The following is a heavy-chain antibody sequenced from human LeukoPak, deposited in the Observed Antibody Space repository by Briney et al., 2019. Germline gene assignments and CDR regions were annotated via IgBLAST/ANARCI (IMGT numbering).Heavy chain of an antibody. D-gene: IGHD4-17*01. J-gene: IGHJ2*01. CDR3: ARDTGDYVSYWYFDL. Sequence: SETLSLTCTVSGGSISGYYWSWIRQSLGKGLEWIGHIYYSGNTNYNPSLKSRLTISLDTSKNQFSLKMSSVTAADTAVYYCARDTGDYVSYWYFDLWGRGTLVTVSS. V-gene: IGHV4-59*01. CDR2: IYYSGNT. CDR1: GGSISGYY.